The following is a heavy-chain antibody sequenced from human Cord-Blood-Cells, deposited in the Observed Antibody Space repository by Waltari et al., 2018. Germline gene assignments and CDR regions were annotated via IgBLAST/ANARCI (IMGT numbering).Heavy chain of an antibody. CDR3: ARLYYYDSSGYYNWFDP. Sequence: QVQLVQSGAEVKKPGSSVKVSCKASGGTFSSYAISWVRQAPGQGLEWMGGIIPIFGTASYAQKFQGRATITADESTSTAYMELSSLRSEDTAVYYWARLYYYDSSGYYNWFDPWGQGTLVTVSS. CDR1: GGTFSSYA. J-gene: IGHJ5*02. D-gene: IGHD3-22*01. V-gene: IGHV1-69*01. CDR2: IIPIFGTA.